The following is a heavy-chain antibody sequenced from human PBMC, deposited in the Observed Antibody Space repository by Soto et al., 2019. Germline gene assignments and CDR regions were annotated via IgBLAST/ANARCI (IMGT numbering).Heavy chain of an antibody. CDR1: GGSITSRSYY. V-gene: IGHV4-39*01. Sequence: QLQLQEAGPGLVKPSETLSLTCTVSGGSITSRSYYWGWSRQPPGKGLEWIWSIYYSGNAYYNPSLKSRVAVSVDTSNNQVSLKVTSVTATVTAVDYCARHKDTSSRYLLPDFWGQGTLVTVSS. J-gene: IGHJ4*02. D-gene: IGHD6-13*01. CDR3: ARHKDTSSRYLLPDF. CDR2: IYYSGNA.